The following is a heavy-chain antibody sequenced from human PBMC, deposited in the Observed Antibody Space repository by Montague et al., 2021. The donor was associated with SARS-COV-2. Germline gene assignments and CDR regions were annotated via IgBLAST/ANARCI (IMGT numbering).Heavy chain of an antibody. J-gene: IGHJ6*02. CDR1: GGSLSGYY. CDR3: VRVPYRLLFVPRYYGMDD. V-gene: IGHV4-34*01. D-gene: IGHD2-2*01. CDR2: ISHSGST. Sequence: SETLSLTCAVYGGSLSGYYWNWIRQPPGEGLEWIAEISHSGSTSYNPSLKSRVTISVDTSKNQFSLKLSSATAADTAVYYCVRVPYRLLFVPRYYGMDDWGQGTLVTVSS.